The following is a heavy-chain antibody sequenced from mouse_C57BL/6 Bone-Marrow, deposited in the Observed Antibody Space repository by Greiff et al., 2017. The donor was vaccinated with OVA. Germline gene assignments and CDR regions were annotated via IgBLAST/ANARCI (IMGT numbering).Heavy chain of an antibody. J-gene: IGHJ3*01. V-gene: IGHV1-82*01. Sequence: VKLQESGPELVKPGASVKISCKASGYAFSSSWMNWVKQRPGKGLEWIGRIYPGDGDTNYNGKFKGKATLTADKSSSTAYMQLSSLTSEDSAVYFCARYETDSWFAYWGQGTLVTVSA. CDR1: GYAFSSSW. D-gene: IGHD2-12*01. CDR3: ARYETDSWFAY. CDR2: IYPGDGDT.